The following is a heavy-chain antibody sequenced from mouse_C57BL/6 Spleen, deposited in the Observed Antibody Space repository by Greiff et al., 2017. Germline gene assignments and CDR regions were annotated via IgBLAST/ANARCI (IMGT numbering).Heavy chain of an antibody. Sequence: DVQLQESGPGLVKPSQSLSLTCSVTGYSITSGYYWNWIRQFPGNKLEWMGYISYDGSNNYNPSLKNRISITRDTSKNQFFLKLNSVTTEDTATYYCAKGILLGGNYPYFDYWGQGTTLTVSS. CDR2: ISYDGSN. V-gene: IGHV3-6*01. J-gene: IGHJ2*01. CDR1: GYSITSGYY. CDR3: AKGILLGGNYPYFDY. D-gene: IGHD2-1*01.